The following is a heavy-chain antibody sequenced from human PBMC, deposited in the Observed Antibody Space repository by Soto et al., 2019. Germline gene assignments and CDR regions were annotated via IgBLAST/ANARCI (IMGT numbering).Heavy chain of an antibody. CDR2: IYYSGST. CDR3: ARDFGSGYDRRIDY. D-gene: IGHD5-12*01. J-gene: IGHJ4*02. Sequence: PSETLSLTCTVSGDSVSSGGYYWSWIRQHPGKGLEWIGYIYYSGSTYYNPSPKSRITISVDTSKNQFSLKLSSVTAADTAVYYCARDFGSGYDRRIDYWGQGTLVTVSS. V-gene: IGHV4-31*03. CDR1: GDSVSSGGYY.